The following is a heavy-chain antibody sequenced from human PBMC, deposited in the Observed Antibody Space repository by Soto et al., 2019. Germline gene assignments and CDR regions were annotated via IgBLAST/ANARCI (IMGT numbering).Heavy chain of an antibody. CDR1: GYSFTSYW. V-gene: IGHV5-51*01. CDR2: IYPGDSDT. J-gene: IGHJ6*02. CDR3: ARQTANYYYGMDV. Sequence: PGESLKISCKGSGYSFTSYWIGWVRQMPGKGLEWMGIIYPGDSDTRYSPSFQGQVTISADKSISTAYLQWSSLKASDTAMYYCARQTANYYYGMDVWGQGITVTVSS. D-gene: IGHD5-18*01.